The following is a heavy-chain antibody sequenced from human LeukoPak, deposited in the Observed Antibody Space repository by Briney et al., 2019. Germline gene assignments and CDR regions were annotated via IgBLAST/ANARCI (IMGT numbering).Heavy chain of an antibody. V-gene: IGHV1-2*02. J-gene: IGHJ4*02. CDR1: GYTLPGYY. D-gene: IGHD6-6*01. CDR2: INPNSGGT. Sequence: GASVKASCKASGYTLPGYYMHWVRQAPGQGLEWMGWINPNSGGTNYAQKFQGRVTMTRDTSISTAYMELSRLRSDDTAVYYCAREHSSSSGKVFDYWGQGTLVTVSS. CDR3: AREHSSSSGKVFDY.